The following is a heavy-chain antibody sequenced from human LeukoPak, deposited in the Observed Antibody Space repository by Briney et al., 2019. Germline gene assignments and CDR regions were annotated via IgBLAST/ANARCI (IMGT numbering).Heavy chain of an antibody. CDR1: GGSISSYY. CDR2: IYYSGST. J-gene: IGHJ4*02. D-gene: IGHD1-26*01. V-gene: IGHV4-59*01. CDR3: ARMVHRIVGATTLDY. Sequence: NPSETLSLTCTVSGGSISSYYWSWIRQPPGKGLEWIGYIYYSGSTNYNPSLKSRVTISVDTSKNQFSLKLSSVTAADTAVYYCARMVHRIVGATTLDYWGQGTLVTVSS.